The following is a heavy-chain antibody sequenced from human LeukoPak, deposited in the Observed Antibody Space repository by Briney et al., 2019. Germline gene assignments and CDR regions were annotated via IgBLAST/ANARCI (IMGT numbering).Heavy chain of an antibody. V-gene: IGHV4-59*01. J-gene: IGHJ4*02. D-gene: IGHD6-13*01. CDR3: ARGQTAAGEIWYFDY. CDR1: GGSINGYF. CDR2: VYFSGST. Sequence: SETVSLTCTVSGGSINGYFWSWIRQPPGKGLEWLGHVYFSGSTKYNPSFESRVAILIDTSKKQSSLKLSSVTAADTAVYYCARGQTAAGEIWYFDYWGQGSLLTVAS.